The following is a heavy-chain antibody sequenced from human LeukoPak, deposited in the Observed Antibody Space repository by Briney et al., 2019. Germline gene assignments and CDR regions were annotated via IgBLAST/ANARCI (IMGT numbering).Heavy chain of an antibody. D-gene: IGHD3-22*01. CDR2: IIPIFGTA. CDR3: ARDVGRYYDSSGYYPFQH. J-gene: IGHJ1*01. Sequence: ASVKVSCKASGGTFSSYAISWVRQAPGQGLEWMGGIIPIFGTANYAQKFQGRVTITADESTSTAYMELSSLRCEDTAVYYCARDVGRYYDSSGYYPFQHWGQGTLVTVSS. V-gene: IGHV1-69*13. CDR1: GGTFSSYA.